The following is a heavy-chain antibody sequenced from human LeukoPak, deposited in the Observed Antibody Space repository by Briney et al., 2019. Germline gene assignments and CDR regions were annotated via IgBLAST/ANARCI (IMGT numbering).Heavy chain of an antibody. CDR1: GYTFTCNH. CDR2: INPSGDST. CDR3: AKIAARDTGEGY. Sequence: GASVKISCKASGYTFTCNHIHWVRQAPGQGLEWMGVINPSGDSTSYAPKFQGRVTVTRDTSTSTVYMELSSLRSEDTGIYYCAKIAARDTGEGYWGQGTPVTVSS. V-gene: IGHV1-46*01. J-gene: IGHJ4*02. D-gene: IGHD6-6*01.